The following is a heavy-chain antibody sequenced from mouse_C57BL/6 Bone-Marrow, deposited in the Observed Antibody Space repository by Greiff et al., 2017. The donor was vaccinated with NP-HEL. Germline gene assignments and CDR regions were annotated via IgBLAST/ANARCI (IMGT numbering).Heavy chain of an antibody. CDR2: IYPRSGNT. J-gene: IGHJ1*03. CDR1: GYTFTSYG. V-gene: IGHV1-81*01. D-gene: IGHD1-1*01. Sequence: VQLQQSGAELARPGASVKLSCKASGYTFTSYGIRWVKQRTGQGLEWIGEIYPRSGNTYYNEKFKGKATLTADKSSSTAYMKLRSLTSEDSAVYFCARGNYYGSSLDWYFGGWGTGTTVTVSS. CDR3: ARGNYYGSSLDWYFGG.